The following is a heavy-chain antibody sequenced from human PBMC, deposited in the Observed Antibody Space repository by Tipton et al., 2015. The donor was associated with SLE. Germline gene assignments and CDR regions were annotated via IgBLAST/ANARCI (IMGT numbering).Heavy chain of an antibody. D-gene: IGHD6-13*01. J-gene: IGHJ4*02. CDR1: GFRFSSYW. V-gene: IGHV3-48*03. CDR2: VSSRGYTI. CDR3: AKEDSSSWYPDH. Sequence: SLRLSCAASGFRFSSYWMNWVRQAPGKGLESISYVSSRGYTIHYADSVRGRFTTCRDNAKNSLCLQMNSLRTEDTAIYYCAKEDSSSWYPDHWGQGTLVTVSS.